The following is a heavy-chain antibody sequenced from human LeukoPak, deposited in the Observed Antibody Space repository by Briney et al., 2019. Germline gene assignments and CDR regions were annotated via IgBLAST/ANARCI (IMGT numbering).Heavy chain of an antibody. V-gene: IGHV1-2*06. CDR2: INPNSGVT. CDR1: GYTFTGYH. Sequence: GASVKVSCKASGYTFTGYHVHWVRQAPGQGLEWMGRINPNSGVTNYAQKFQGRVTMTRHTSITTAHMELSRLRSDDTAVYYCARDRSGILGYYYNGMDVWGQETTVTVSS. J-gene: IGHJ6*02. D-gene: IGHD3-10*01. CDR3: ARDRSGILGYYYNGMDV.